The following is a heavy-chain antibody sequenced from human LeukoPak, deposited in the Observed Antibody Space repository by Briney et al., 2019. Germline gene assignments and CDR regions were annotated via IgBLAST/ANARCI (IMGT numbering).Heavy chain of an antibody. CDR3: ANRPY. Sequence: PGGSLRLSCEASGFTFSSYWMSWVRQAPGKGLEWVANIKQDGSEKYYVDSVKGRFTISRDNAKNSLYLQMNSLRAEDTAVYYCANRPYWGQGTLVTVSS. CDR1: GFTFSSYW. J-gene: IGHJ4*02. D-gene: IGHD1-14*01. CDR2: IKQDGSEK. V-gene: IGHV3-7*01.